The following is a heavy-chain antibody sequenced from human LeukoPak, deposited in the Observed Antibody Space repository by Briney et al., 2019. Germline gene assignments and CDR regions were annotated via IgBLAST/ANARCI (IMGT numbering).Heavy chain of an antibody. CDR3: ARYWQRDDYYFDY. CDR2: IYGRGST. CDR1: GESISTYY. D-gene: IGHD3-10*01. Sequence: TSETLSLTCTVSGESISTYYWSWIRQPPGKGLEWIGYIYGRGSTNYNPSLESRVTISVDRSKNQFSLNLTSVTAADTAVYYCARYWQRDDYYFDYRGQGTLVTVSS. J-gene: IGHJ4*02. V-gene: IGHV4-4*09.